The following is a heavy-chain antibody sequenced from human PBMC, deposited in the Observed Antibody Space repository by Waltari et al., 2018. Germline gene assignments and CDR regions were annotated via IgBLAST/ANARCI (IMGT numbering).Heavy chain of an antibody. CDR1: GVTFSGYG. J-gene: IGHJ3*02. CDR3: ARIAFDI. Sequence: QVQLVESGGGLVQPGRSLRRSCAASGVTFSGYGMHWGRQAPGKGLGWVAVIWYDGSNKYYADSVKGRFTISRDNSKNTLYLQMNSLRAEDTAVYYCARIAFDIWGQGTMVTVSS. V-gene: IGHV3-33*01. CDR2: IWYDGSNK.